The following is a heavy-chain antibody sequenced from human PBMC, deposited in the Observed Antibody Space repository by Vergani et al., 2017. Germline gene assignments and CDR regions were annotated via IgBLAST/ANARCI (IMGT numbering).Heavy chain of an antibody. CDR2: IYYSGST. CDR3: ARVGYCSGGSCPRFDP. D-gene: IGHD2-15*01. CDR1: GGSISSYY. V-gene: IGHV4-59*01. J-gene: IGHJ5*02. Sequence: QVQLQESGPGLVKPSETLSLTCTVSGGSISSYYWSWIRQPPGKGLEWIGYIYYSGSTNYNPSLKSRVTISVDTSKNQFSLKLSSVTAADTAVYYCARVGYCSGGSCPRFDPWGQGTLVTVSS.